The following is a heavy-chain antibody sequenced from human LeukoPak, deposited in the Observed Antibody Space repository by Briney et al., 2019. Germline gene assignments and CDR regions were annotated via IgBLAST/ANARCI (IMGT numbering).Heavy chain of an antibody. J-gene: IGHJ3*02. CDR2: INPSGGST. D-gene: IGHD3-22*01. CDR3: ARGPYLSYYYDSSGSPGAFDI. CDR1: GYTFTSYY. V-gene: IGHV1-46*03. Sequence: ASVKVSCKASGYTFTSYYMHWVRQAPGQGLEWMGIINPSGGSTSCAQKFQGRVTMTRDTSTSTVYMELSSLRSEDTAVYYCARGPYLSYYYDSSGSPGAFDIWGQGTMVTVSS.